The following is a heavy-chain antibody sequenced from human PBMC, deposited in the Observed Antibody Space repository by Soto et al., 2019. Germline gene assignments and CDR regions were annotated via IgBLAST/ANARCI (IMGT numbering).Heavy chain of an antibody. CDR3: ARDESDYCDSSGSWGFDY. CDR1: GYTFTSYY. V-gene: IGHV1-46*01. Sequence: ASVKVSCKASGYTFTSYYMHWVRQAPGQGLEWMGIINPSGGSTSYAQKFQGRVTMTRDTSTSTVYMELSSLRSEDTAVYYCARDESDYCDSSGSWGFDYWGQGTLVTVSS. J-gene: IGHJ4*02. D-gene: IGHD3-22*01. CDR2: INPSGGST.